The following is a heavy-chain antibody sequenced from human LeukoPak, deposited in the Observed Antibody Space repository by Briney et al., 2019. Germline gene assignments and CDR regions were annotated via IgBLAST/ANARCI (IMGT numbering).Heavy chain of an antibody. J-gene: IGHJ4*02. D-gene: IGHD6-19*01. CDR1: GFTFSSYA. Sequence: GGSLRLSCAASGFTFSSYAMSWVRQAPGKGLEWVSAISGSGGSIYYADSVKGRFTLSRDNSKNTLYLQMNSLRAEDTAVYYCATGYSSGWFWGLDYWGQGTLVTVSS. V-gene: IGHV3-23*01. CDR2: ISGSGGSI. CDR3: ATGYSSGWFWGLDY.